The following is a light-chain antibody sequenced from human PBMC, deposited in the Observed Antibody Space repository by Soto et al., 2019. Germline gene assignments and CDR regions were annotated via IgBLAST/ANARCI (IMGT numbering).Light chain of an antibody. CDR2: GNS. V-gene: IGLV1-40*01. J-gene: IGLJ1*01. Sequence: QAVVTQPPSVSGAPGQRVTISCTGSSSNIGAGYDVHWYQQLPGTAPKLLIYGNSNRPSGVPDRFSGSKSGTSASLAITGLQAEHEADYYCQSYDSSLSGFYVFGTGTKLTVL. CDR1: SSNIGAGYD. CDR3: QSYDSSLSGFYV.